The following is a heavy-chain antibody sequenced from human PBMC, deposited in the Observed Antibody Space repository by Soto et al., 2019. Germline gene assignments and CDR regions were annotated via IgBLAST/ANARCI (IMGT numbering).Heavy chain of an antibody. Sequence: EVQLVESGGGLVKPGGSLRLSCAASGFTFSSYSMNWVRQAPGKGLEWVSSISSSSGYIHYADSVKGRFTISRDNSKNSLYLQMNSLRAEDTAVYYCARRDGTTGTTCDYWGQGTLVTVSS. CDR1: GFTFSSYS. CDR2: ISSSSGYI. J-gene: IGHJ4*02. D-gene: IGHD1-1*01. CDR3: ARRDGTTGTTCDY. V-gene: IGHV3-21*01.